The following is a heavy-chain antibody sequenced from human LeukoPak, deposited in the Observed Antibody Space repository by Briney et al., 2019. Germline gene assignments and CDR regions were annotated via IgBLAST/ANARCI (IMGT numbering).Heavy chain of an antibody. CDR1: GGSFSGYY. D-gene: IGHD5-18*01. CDR3: ARGGYSYGSDY. CDR2: INHSGST. Sequence: SETLSLTCAVYGGSFSGYYWSWIRQPPGKGLEWIGEINHSGSTNYNPSLKSRVTISVDTSKNQFSLKLSSVTAADTAVYYRARGGYSYGSDYWGQGTLVTVSS. V-gene: IGHV4-34*01. J-gene: IGHJ4*02.